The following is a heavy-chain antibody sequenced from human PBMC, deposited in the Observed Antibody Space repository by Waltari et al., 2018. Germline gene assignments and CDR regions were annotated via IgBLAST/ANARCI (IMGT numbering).Heavy chain of an antibody. CDR2: ISGSGGST. Sequence: EVQLLESGGGLVQPGGSLRLSCAASGFTFSSYAMSWVRQAPGKGLEWVSAISGSGGSTYYADSVKGRFTISRDNSKNTLYLQMNSLRAEDTAVYYCANSNYYYYGMDVWGQGTTVTVSS. V-gene: IGHV3-23*01. CDR3: ANSNYYYYGMDV. J-gene: IGHJ6*02. CDR1: GFTFSSYA.